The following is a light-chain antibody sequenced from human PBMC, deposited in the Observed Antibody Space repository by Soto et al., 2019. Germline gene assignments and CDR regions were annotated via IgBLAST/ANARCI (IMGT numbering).Light chain of an antibody. Sequence: EIVLTQSPGTLSLSPGERATLSCRASQNVAGRYLAWYQQKPGQSPRLLIYGASNRATGFADRFSASGSGTEFTLTISRLQPEDFAVYFCQQYGSSPRTFGGGTKVEIK. V-gene: IGKV3-20*01. J-gene: IGKJ4*01. CDR1: QNVAGRY. CDR2: GAS. CDR3: QQYGSSPRT.